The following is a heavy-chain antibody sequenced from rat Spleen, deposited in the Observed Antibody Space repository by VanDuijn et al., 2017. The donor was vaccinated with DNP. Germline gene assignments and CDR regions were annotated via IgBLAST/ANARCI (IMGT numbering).Heavy chain of an antibody. Sequence: QVQLKESGPVLVQASETLSLTCTVSGFSLTNYGVIWVRQSPGKGLEWMGIIWGDGNTDYNSALKSRLSINRDTSKSQVFLKMNSLQTEDTAIYYCTSYYSCDFHYWGQGVMVTVSS. CDR3: TSYYSCDFHY. D-gene: IGHD1-1*01. V-gene: IGHV2S75*01. J-gene: IGHJ2*01. CDR2: IWGDGNT. CDR1: GFSLTNYG.